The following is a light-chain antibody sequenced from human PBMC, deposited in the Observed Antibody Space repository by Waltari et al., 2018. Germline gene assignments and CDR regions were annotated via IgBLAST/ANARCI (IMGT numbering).Light chain of an antibody. CDR2: HAS. CDR1: QSVTNY. V-gene: IGKV3-11*01. J-gene: IGKJ5*01. CDR3: QQRGTWPPIT. Sequence: EIVLTQSPVILSLSPGDTATLSCRASQSVTNYLAWYQQIPGHAPRLLSYHASNRATGIPARFSGSGSGTDFTLTINSLEPEDFAVYYCQQRGTWPPITFGQGTRLEIK.